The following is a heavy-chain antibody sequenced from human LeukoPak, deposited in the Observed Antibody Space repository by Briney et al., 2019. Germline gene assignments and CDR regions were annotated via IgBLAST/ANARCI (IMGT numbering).Heavy chain of an antibody. J-gene: IGHJ4*02. CDR1: GFSFSSYS. Sequence: GGSLRLSCAASGFSFSSYSMNWLRQAPGKGLEWVSFISSSSSYIYYEDSVKGRFTISRDNAKNSLFLQMNSLRAEDTAVYYCARDGDSDNIDFWGQGTLVTVSS. CDR2: ISSSSSYI. V-gene: IGHV3-21*01. CDR3: ARDGDSDNIDF. D-gene: IGHD4-17*01.